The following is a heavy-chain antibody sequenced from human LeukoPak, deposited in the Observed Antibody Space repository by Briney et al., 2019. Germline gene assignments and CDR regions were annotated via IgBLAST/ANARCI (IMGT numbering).Heavy chain of an antibody. V-gene: IGHV1-46*03. J-gene: IGHJ4*02. CDR1: GYTFTNYY. D-gene: IGHD5-24*01. CDR3: ARGKEMSTIGLDDY. CDR2: VNPSGGST. Sequence: ASVKVSCKASGYTFTNYYMHWVRQAPGQGLEWMGTVNPSGGSTSYAQKFEGRVTMTGDTSTSTVYMELSSLRSDDTAVYYCARGKEMSTIGLDDYWGQGTLVTVSS.